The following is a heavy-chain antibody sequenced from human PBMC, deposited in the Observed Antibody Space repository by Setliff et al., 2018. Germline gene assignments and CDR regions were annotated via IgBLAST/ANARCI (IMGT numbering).Heavy chain of an antibody. D-gene: IGHD2-8*02. CDR3: ARDYEISATGGPHGLDY. Sequence: ASVKVSCKASGGTFSSFAISWVRQAPGQGLEWMGRIIPLFGTATYAQKFQGRVTLTVVESTSSAYLELSSLRSDDTAVYFCARDYEISATGGPHGLDYWGQGTLVTVSS. J-gene: IGHJ4*02. CDR2: IIPLFGTA. CDR1: GGTFSSFA. V-gene: IGHV1-69*13.